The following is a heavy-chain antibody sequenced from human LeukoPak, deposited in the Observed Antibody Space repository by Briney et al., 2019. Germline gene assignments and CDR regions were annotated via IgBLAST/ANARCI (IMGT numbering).Heavy chain of an antibody. D-gene: IGHD4-17*01. V-gene: IGHV3-30*04. Sequence: GGSLRLSCAASGFTFSSYAMHWVRQAPGKGLEWVAVISYDGSNKYYADSVKGRFTISRDNSKNTLYLQMNSLRAEGTAVYYCARDRYGDYGDFDYWGQGTLVTVSS. CDR2: ISYDGSNK. CDR3: ARDRYGDYGDFDY. J-gene: IGHJ4*02. CDR1: GFTFSSYA.